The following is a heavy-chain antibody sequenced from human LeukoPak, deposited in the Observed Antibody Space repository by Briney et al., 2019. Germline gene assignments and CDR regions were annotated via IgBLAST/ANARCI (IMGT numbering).Heavy chain of an antibody. D-gene: IGHD6-19*01. CDR3: TTEPSRGWLVS. Sequence: GGSLRLSCAVSGIPFINAWMSWVRQAPGKGLEWVGRIKSKTDGGTTDYAAPVKGRFTISRDDSKNTLYLQMNSLKTEDTGVYYCTTEPSRGWLVSWGQGTLVTVSS. J-gene: IGHJ5*02. CDR1: GIPFINAW. CDR2: IKSKTDGGTT. V-gene: IGHV3-15*01.